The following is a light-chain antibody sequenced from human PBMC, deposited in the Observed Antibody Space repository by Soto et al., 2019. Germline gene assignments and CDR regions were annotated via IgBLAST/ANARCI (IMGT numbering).Light chain of an antibody. Sequence: DIQMTQSPSSLSASVGDSVTITCRASQSISNHLNWYQQKTGKAPKLLINDASSLQSGVPSSFSGSGSGTDFTLTITSLQPEDFATYHCQQRYITLYSFGQGTSLEIK. V-gene: IGKV1-39*01. CDR1: QSISNH. CDR2: DAS. CDR3: QQRYITLYS. J-gene: IGKJ2*03.